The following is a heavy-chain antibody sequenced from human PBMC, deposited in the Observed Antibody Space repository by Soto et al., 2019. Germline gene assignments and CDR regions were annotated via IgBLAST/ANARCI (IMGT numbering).Heavy chain of an antibody. CDR1: GYTFTSYD. Sequence: ASVKVSCKASGYTFTSYDINWVRQATGQGLEWMGWMNPNSGNTGYAQKFQGRVTMTRNTSISTAYMELSSLRSEDTAVYYCARARNCYDSSGYPMAFDIWGQGTMVTVSS. J-gene: IGHJ3*02. CDR2: MNPNSGNT. CDR3: ARARNCYDSSGYPMAFDI. V-gene: IGHV1-8*01. D-gene: IGHD3-22*01.